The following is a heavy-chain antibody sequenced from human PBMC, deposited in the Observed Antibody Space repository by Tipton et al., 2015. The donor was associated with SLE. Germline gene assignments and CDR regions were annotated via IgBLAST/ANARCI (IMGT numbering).Heavy chain of an antibody. J-gene: IGHJ4*02. CDR3: ASILGNTNPSDF. D-gene: IGHD2-8*01. CDR2: ISSNGKTI. CDR1: GFSISDYY. V-gene: IGHV3-11*04. Sequence: SLRLSCAASGFSISDYYMNWIRQAPGKGLEWVSYISSNGKTIYYGDSVQGRFTISRDNAKNSLFLQMDSLRPEDTSIYYCASILGNTNPSDFWGQGTLVTVSS.